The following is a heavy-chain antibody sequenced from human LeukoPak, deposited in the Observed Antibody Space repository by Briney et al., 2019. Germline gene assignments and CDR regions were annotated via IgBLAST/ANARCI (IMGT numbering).Heavy chain of an antibody. J-gene: IGHJ6*02. CDR1: GFTFSSYS. Sequence: GGSLRLSCAASGFTFSSYSMNWVRQAPGKGLEWVSGISWNSGSIGYVDSVKGRFTISRDNAKNSLYLQMNSLRAEDTALYYCAKDSSLGATTSEEDYYYYGMDVWGQGTTVTVSS. V-gene: IGHV3-9*01. CDR2: ISWNSGSI. CDR3: AKDSSLGATTSEEDYYYYGMDV. D-gene: IGHD1-26*01.